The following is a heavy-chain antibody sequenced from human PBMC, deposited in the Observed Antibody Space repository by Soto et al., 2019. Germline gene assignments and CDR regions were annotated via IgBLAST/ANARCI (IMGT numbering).Heavy chain of an antibody. J-gene: IGHJ4*02. V-gene: IGHV4-39*07. CDR2: INHSGST. D-gene: IGHD2-15*01. Sequence: SETLSLTCTVSGGSISSSSYYWGWIRQPPGKGLEWIGEINHSGSTNYNPSLKSRVTISVDTSKNQFSLKLSSVTAADTAVYYCASLSGGARSGYCSGGSCFSPTPDTSYFDTGGQETLLTVSS. CDR3: ASLSGGARSGYCSGGSCFSPTPDTSYFDT. CDR1: GGSISSSSYY.